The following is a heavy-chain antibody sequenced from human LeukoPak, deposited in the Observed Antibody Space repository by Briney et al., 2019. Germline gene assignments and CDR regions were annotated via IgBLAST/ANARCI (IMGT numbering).Heavy chain of an antibody. CDR3: AKSWYCSSSSCYHAFDI. V-gene: IGHV4-39*07. Sequence: SETLSLTCTVSGGTISTSFYYWGWIRQPPGKGLEWVGSVFYSGSTYYNPSFKSRVTISVDTSKNQFSLKLNSVTAADTAVYYCAKSWYCSSSSCYHAFDIWGQGTMVTVSS. CDR1: GGTISTSFYY. J-gene: IGHJ3*02. CDR2: VFYSGST. D-gene: IGHD2-2*01.